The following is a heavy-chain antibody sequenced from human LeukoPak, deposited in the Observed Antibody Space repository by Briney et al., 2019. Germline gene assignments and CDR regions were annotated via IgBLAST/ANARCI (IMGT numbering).Heavy chain of an antibody. CDR3: VRGTGY. CDR2: ISSNGDNT. Sequence: GGSLGLSCSVSGFTFRTYVMHWVREAPGKGLEYVPAISSNGDNTYYADSVKGRFTISRDNSKNTLYLQMSSLRADDTAVYYCVRGTGYWGQGTLVTVSS. J-gene: IGHJ4*02. V-gene: IGHV3-64D*06. CDR1: GFTFRTYV.